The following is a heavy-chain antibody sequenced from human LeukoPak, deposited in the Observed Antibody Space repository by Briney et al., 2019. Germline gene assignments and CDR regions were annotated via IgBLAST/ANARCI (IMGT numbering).Heavy chain of an antibody. D-gene: IGHD3-10*01. CDR2: IYYSGST. CDR3: ARNLLLWRYYYYYMDV. CDR1: GGSISSSSYY. V-gene: IGHV4-39*07. J-gene: IGHJ6*03. Sequence: SETLSLTCTVSGGSISSSSYYWGWIRQPPGKGLEWIGSIYYSGSTYYNPSLKSRVTISVDTSKNQFSLKLSSVTAADTAVYYCARNLLLWRYYYYYMDVWGKGTTVIVSS.